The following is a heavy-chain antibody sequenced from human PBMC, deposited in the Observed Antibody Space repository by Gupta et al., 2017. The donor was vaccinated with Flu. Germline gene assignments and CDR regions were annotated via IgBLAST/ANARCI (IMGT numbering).Heavy chain of an antibody. Sequence: CMTSGYTFASYYIHWVRQAPGQGLEWMGMIVPSDGRTNVPQNFRDRVTMTRDTSTSTVYMELSSLRSEDTAVYYCAREMDGGQFDYWGQGTLVTLSS. CDR2: IVPSDGRT. CDR3: AREMDGGQFDY. J-gene: IGHJ4*02. V-gene: IGHV1-46*01. D-gene: IGHD2-8*01. CDR1: GYTFASYY.